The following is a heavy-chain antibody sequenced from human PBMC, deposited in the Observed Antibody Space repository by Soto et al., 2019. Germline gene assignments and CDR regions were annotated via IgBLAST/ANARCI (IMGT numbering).Heavy chain of an antibody. CDR1: GFTFSSYA. CDR2: ISGSGGST. Sequence: EVQLLESGGGLVQPGGSLRLSCAASGFTFSSYAMSWVRQAPGKGLEWVSAISGSGGSTYYADSVKGRFTISRDNSKNTPYLQMNSLRAEDTAVYYCAKARARYYDSSGYYPFDYWGQGTLVTVSS. CDR3: AKARARYYDSSGYYPFDY. V-gene: IGHV3-23*01. J-gene: IGHJ4*02. D-gene: IGHD3-22*01.